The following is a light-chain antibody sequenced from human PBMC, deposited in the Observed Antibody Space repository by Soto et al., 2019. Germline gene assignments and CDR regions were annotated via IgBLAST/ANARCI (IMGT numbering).Light chain of an antibody. Sequence: IRMTQSPSSFPASTGDRVSITCRASQSVDNWLAWYQQKPGKAPELLIYDAFSLKSGVSSRFSGSRSGTEFALTISSLQPDDSATYYCQQYDSPPPTFGQGTKVDIK. CDR3: QQYDSPPPT. CDR2: DAF. V-gene: IGKV1-5*01. CDR1: QSVDNW. J-gene: IGKJ1*01.